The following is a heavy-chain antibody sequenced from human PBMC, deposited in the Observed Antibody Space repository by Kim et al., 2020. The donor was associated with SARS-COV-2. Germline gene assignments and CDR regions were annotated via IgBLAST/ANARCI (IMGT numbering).Heavy chain of an antibody. Sequence: SETLSLTCAVYGGSFSGYYWSWIGQPPGKGLEWIGEINHSGSTNYNPSLKSRVTISVDTSKNQFSLKLSSVTAADTAVYYCARVGPGTYYYYYGMDVWGQGTTVTVSS. D-gene: IGHD1-26*01. J-gene: IGHJ6*02. CDR2: INHSGST. V-gene: IGHV4-34*01. CDR1: GGSFSGYY. CDR3: ARVGPGTYYYYYGMDV.